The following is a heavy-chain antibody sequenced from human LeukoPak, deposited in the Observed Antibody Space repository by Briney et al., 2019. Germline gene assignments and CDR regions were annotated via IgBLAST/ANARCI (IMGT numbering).Heavy chain of an antibody. D-gene: IGHD4-11*01. V-gene: IGHV3-23*01. CDR3: AKRGYSSGPDYFDS. J-gene: IGHJ4*02. Sequence: PGGSLRLSCAASGFTFTSHAMSWVRQAPGKGLEWVSAISCGGRSTSYKDSVRGRFVISSHRSKNTMYLQMNSLRVEDTAVYFCAKRGYSSGPDYFDSWGQGTLVAVSS. CDR1: GFTFTSHA. CDR2: ISCGGRST.